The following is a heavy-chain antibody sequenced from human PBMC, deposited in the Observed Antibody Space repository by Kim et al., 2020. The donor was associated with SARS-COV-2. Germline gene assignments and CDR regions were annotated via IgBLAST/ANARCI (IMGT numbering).Heavy chain of an antibody. V-gene: IGHV3-64D*09. CDR3: VKDQLVLHY. CDR2: RI. Sequence: RIHYADSGKGRLTISRDNSKNILFLQMTGLRVEDTAVYYCVKDQLVLHYWGQGPLVTLSS. D-gene: IGHD6-13*01. J-gene: IGHJ4*02.